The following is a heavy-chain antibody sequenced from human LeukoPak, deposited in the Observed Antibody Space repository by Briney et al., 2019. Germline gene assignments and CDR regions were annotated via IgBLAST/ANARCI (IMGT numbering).Heavy chain of an antibody. Sequence: GGSLRLSCAASGFTFSSYEMNWVRQAPGKGLEWVSYISSSGSTIYYADSVKGRFTISRDNAQNSLYLQMNSLRAEDTAVYYCARAMLRYFDWLEGLDYWGQGTLVTVST. CDR1: GFTFSSYE. V-gene: IGHV3-48*03. J-gene: IGHJ4*02. CDR3: ARAMLRYFDWLEGLDY. CDR2: ISSSGSTI. D-gene: IGHD3-9*01.